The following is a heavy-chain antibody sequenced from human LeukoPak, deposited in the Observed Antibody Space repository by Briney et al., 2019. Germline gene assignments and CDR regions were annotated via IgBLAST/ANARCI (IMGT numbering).Heavy chain of an antibody. J-gene: IGHJ5*02. CDR3: ARGPNKSDGGNSGSAWFDP. Sequence: ASVKVSCKASGYTFTTYDINWVRQATGQGLEWMGWMNPNSGKTGYAQKFQGRVTMTRNTSISTAYMELRSLRSEDTAVFYCARGPNKSDGGNSGSAWFDPWGQGTLVTVSS. CDR2: MNPNSGKT. CDR1: GYTFTTYD. V-gene: IGHV1-8*01. D-gene: IGHD4-23*01.